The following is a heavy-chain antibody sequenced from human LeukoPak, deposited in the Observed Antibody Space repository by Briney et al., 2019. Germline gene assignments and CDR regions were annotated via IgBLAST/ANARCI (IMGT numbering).Heavy chain of an antibody. CDR2: INPNSGGT. CDR1: GYTFTGYS. J-gene: IGHJ6*03. Sequence: ASVKLSCKASGYTFTGYSMRWVRQAPGQRLEWMGWINPNSGGTNYAQKFQGRVTMTRDTSISTAYMELSRLRSHDTAVYYCARDPRGTIFGTYYYYYMDVWGKGTTVIVSS. CDR3: ARDPRGTIFGTYYYYYMDV. V-gene: IGHV1-2*02. D-gene: IGHD3-3*01.